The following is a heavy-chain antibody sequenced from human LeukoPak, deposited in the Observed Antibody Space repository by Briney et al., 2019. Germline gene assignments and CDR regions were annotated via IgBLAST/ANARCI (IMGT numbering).Heavy chain of an antibody. V-gene: IGHV3-23*01. CDR2: ISGSGGST. CDR1: GFTFSSYA. CDR3: AKNDRPRYSGYDLKIYFDY. D-gene: IGHD5-12*01. Sequence: QPGGSLRLSCAASGFTFSSYAMSWVRQAPGKGLEWVSAISGSGGSTYYADSVKGRFTISRDNSKNTLYLQMNSLRAEDTAVYYCAKNDRPRYSGYDLKIYFDYWGQGTLVTVSS. J-gene: IGHJ4*02.